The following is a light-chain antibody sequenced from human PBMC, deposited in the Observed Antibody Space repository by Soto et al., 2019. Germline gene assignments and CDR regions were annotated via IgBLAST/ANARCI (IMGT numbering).Light chain of an antibody. J-gene: IGKJ5*01. CDR2: DAS. CDR3: QYHGSSPIT. Sequence: EFVLTQSPATLSWSPGERATLSCRASQSVSSYLAWYQQKPGQAPRLLIYDASNRATGIPARFSGSGSGTDFTLTISRLEPEDFALFYCQYHGSSPITFGQGTRLEIK. CDR1: QSVSSY. V-gene: IGKV3-11*01.